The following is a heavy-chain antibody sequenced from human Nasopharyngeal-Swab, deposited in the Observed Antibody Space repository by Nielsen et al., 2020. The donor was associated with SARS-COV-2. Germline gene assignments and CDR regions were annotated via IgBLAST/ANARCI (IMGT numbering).Heavy chain of an antibody. V-gene: IGHV3-30-3*01. Sequence: GESLKISCAASGFTFSSYAMHWVRQAPGKGLEWVAVISYDGSNKYYADSVKGRFTISRDNSKNTLYLQMNSLRAEDTAVYYCARARGSSGYCYDYYYYMDVWGKGTTVTVSS. D-gene: IGHD3-22*01. J-gene: IGHJ6*03. CDR3: ARARGSSGYCYDYYYYMDV. CDR1: GFTFSSYA. CDR2: ISYDGSNK.